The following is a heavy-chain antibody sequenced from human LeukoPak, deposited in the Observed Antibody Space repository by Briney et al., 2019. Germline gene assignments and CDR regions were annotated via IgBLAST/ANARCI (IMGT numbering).Heavy chain of an antibody. D-gene: IGHD1-26*01. J-gene: IGHJ4*02. CDR1: GGSISSSSYY. CDR3: ASLREEEWEPYDY. Sequence: SETLSLTCTVSGGSISSSSYYWSWIRQPPGKGLEWIGEINHSGSTNYNPSLKSRVTISVDTSKNQFSLKLSSVTAADTAVYYCASLREEEWEPYDYWGQGTLVTVSS. V-gene: IGHV4-39*07. CDR2: INHSGST.